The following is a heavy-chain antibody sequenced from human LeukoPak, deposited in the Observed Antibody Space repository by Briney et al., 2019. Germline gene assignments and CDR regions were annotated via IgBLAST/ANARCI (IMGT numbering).Heavy chain of an antibody. CDR1: GFTFTSSA. D-gene: IGHD3-10*01. J-gene: IGHJ4*02. Sequence: ASVKASCKASGFTFTSSAMQWVRQARGQRLEWIGWIVVGSGNTNYAQKFQERVTITRDMSTSTAYMELSSLRSEDTAVYYCAAAEYYGSGSRGDPPFCFDYWGQGTLVTVSS. CDR2: IVVGSGNT. V-gene: IGHV1-58*02. CDR3: AAAEYYGSGSRGDPPFCFDY.